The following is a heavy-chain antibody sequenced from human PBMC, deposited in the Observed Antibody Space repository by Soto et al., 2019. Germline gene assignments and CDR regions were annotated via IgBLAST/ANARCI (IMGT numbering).Heavy chain of an antibody. Sequence: PSETLSLTCTVSGGSISSSDYYWGWIRQPPGKGLEWIGTIYFTGSTYYNPTLKSRVTISIDTSKNQFSLKLRSVTAADTALYYCAPIFIVAAGGTTIVDPWVQGILVTVSS. CDR3: APIFIVAAGGTTIVDP. CDR1: GGSISSSDYY. CDR2: IYFTGST. V-gene: IGHV4-39*01. D-gene: IGHD6-25*01. J-gene: IGHJ5*02.